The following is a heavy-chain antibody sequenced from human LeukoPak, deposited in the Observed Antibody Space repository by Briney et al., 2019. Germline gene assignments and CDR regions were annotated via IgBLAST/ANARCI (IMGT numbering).Heavy chain of an antibody. Sequence: SETLSLTCTVSGGSISSSSYYWGWIRQPPGKGLEWIGSIYYSGSTYYNPSLKSRVTISVDTSKNQFSLKLSSVTAADTAVYYCARGVHDFWSSYYYYMDVWGKGTTVTVSS. CDR3: ARGVHDFWSSYYYYMDV. J-gene: IGHJ6*03. CDR2: IYYSGST. D-gene: IGHD3-3*01. V-gene: IGHV4-39*07. CDR1: GGSISSSSYY.